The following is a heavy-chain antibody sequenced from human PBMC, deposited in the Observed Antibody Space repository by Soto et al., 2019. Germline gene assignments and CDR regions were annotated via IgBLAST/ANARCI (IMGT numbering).Heavy chain of an antibody. CDR1: GFTFSSYG. Sequence: QVQLVESGGGVVQPGRSLRLSCAASGFTFSSYGMHWVRQAPGKGLEWVAVISYGGSNKYYADSVKGRFTISRDNSKNTLYLQMNSLRAEDTAVYYCAKIAVAGTRGYYYYGMDVWGQGTTVTVSS. J-gene: IGHJ6*02. CDR3: AKIAVAGTRGYYYYGMDV. D-gene: IGHD6-19*01. V-gene: IGHV3-30*18. CDR2: ISYGGSNK.